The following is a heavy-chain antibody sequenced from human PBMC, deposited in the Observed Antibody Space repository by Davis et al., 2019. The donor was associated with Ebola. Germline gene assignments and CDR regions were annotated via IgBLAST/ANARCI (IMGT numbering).Heavy chain of an antibody. CDR3: ARDLGSSWYRAVWFDP. D-gene: IGHD6-13*01. V-gene: IGHV1-69*13. Sequence: SVTVSCKASGCTFSSYAISWVRQPPGQGLEWMGGIIPIFGTANYAQKFQGRVTITADESTSTAYMELSSLRSEDTAVYYCARDLGSSWYRAVWFDPWGQGTLVTVSS. CDR1: GCTFSSYA. J-gene: IGHJ5*02. CDR2: IIPIFGTA.